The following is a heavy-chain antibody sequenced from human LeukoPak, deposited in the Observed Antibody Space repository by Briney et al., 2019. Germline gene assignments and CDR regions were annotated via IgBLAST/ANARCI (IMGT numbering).Heavy chain of an antibody. Sequence: GRSLRLSCAASGFTFSSYAMHWVRQAPGKGLEWVAVISYDGSNKYYADSVKGRFTISRDNSKNTLYLQMNSLRAEDTAVYYCARDGAPYGDKYKGYNWFDPWGQGTLVTVSS. J-gene: IGHJ5*02. CDR1: GFTFSSYA. CDR2: ISYDGSNK. D-gene: IGHD4-17*01. V-gene: IGHV3-30*04. CDR3: ARDGAPYGDKYKGYNWFDP.